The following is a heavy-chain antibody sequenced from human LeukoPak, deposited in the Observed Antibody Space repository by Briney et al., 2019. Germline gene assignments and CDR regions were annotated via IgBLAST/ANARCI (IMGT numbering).Heavy chain of an antibody. Sequence: GGSLRLSCAASGFTFSSYGMHWVRQAPGKGLEWVAFIRYDGSNKYYADSVKGRFTISRDNSKNTLYLQMNSLRAEDTAVYYCAKERNQLPSLIDYWGQGTLVTVSS. V-gene: IGHV3-30*02. CDR3: AKERNQLPSLIDY. CDR2: IRYDGSNK. CDR1: GFTFSSYG. J-gene: IGHJ4*02. D-gene: IGHD2-2*01.